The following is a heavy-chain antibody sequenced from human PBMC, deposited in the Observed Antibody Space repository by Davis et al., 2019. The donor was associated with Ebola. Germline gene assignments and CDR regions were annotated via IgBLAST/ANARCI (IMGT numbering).Heavy chain of an antibody. J-gene: IGHJ4*02. CDR1: GGSISSYY. CDR3: ARVWEYSGYGPFDY. Sequence: PSETLSLTCTVPGGSISSYYWSWIRQPPGKGLEWIGYIYYSGSTNYNPSLKSRVTISVDTSKNQFSLKLSSVTAADTAVYYCARVWEYSGYGPFDYWGQGTLVTVSS. V-gene: IGHV4-59*01. D-gene: IGHD5-12*01. CDR2: IYYSGST.